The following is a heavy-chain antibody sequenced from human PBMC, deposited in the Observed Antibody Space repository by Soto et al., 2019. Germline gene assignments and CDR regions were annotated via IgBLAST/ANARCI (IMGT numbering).Heavy chain of an antibody. CDR2: IVGSVAST. V-gene: IGHV3-23*01. J-gene: IGHJ4*02. D-gene: IGHD6-19*01. CDR3: AKDLQYSGWFGLYCFEY. CDR1: GFTFSSYA. Sequence: EVQLLESGGGLVQPGGSLRLSCAASGFTFSSYAMSWVRQAPGEGLEWVSGIVGSVASTYYADSVKGRFTISRDNSKNTLFLQMNSLRAEDTAVYYCAKDLQYSGWFGLYCFEYWGQGNLVNVSS.